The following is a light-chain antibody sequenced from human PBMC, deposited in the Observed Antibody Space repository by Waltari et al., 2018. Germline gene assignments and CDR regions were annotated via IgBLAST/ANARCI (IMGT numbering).Light chain of an antibody. Sequence: DIVMTQSPLSLPITPGEPASISCRSSQSLLHSNGYNYLDWYLQKPGQSPQLLIYLGSNRASGVPDRGSGSGSGTDFTLKISRVEAEDVGVYYCMQALQTPPTFGQGTKVEIK. V-gene: IGKV2-28*01. CDR3: MQALQTPPT. CDR2: LGS. CDR1: QSLLHSNGYNY. J-gene: IGKJ1*01.